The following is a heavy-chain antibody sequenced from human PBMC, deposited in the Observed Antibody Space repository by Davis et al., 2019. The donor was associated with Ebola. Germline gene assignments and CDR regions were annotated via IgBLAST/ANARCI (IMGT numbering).Heavy chain of an antibody. V-gene: IGHV3-13*01. D-gene: IGHD2-21*02. J-gene: IGHJ4*02. Sequence: PGGSLRLSCAASGFTFSTYDMHWVRQVTGKGLEWVATIGNDGDTYYPGSVKGRFTISRENAKNSLFLQMSNLQAEDTAVYFCARGWGPASIVPFDFRGQGILVTVSS. CDR2: IGNDGDT. CDR1: GFTFSTYD. CDR3: ARGWGPASIVPFDF.